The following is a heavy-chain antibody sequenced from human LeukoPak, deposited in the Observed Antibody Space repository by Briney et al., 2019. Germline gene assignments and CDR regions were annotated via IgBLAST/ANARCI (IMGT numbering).Heavy chain of an antibody. V-gene: IGHV3-30*18. J-gene: IGHJ6*02. CDR1: GFTFSSYG. D-gene: IGHD2-2*01. Sequence: GGSLRLSCAASGFTFSSYGMHWVRQAPGKGLEWVAVISYDGSNKYYADSVKGRFTIPRDNSKNTLYLQMNSLRAEDTAVYYCAKSGPRGSSTSPSFMVYYYYGMDVWGQGTTVTVSS. CDR3: AKSGPRGSSTSPSFMVYYYYGMDV. CDR2: ISYDGSNK.